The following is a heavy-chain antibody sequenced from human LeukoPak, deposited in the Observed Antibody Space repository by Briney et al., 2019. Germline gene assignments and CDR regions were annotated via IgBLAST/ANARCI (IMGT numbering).Heavy chain of an antibody. CDR3: ARALDIVVVPAAIRGFSYYYYMDV. V-gene: IGHV1-69*05. J-gene: IGHJ6*03. CDR1: GGTSSSYA. CDR2: IIPIFGTA. Sequence: SVKVSCKASGGTSSSYAISWVRQAPGQGLEWMGRIIPIFGTANYAQKFQGRVTITTDESTSTAYMELSSLRSEDTAVYYCARALDIVVVPAAIRGFSYYYYMDVWGKGTTVTVSS. D-gene: IGHD2-2*02.